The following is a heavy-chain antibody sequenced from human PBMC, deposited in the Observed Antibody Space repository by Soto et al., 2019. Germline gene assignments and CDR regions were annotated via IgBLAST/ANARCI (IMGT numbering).Heavy chain of an antibody. CDR3: ARLYFDSWTEYSKAVKY. Sequence: QVQLVQSAAEVKKPGASWKVSCKASGYTFANYDISWVRQAPGQGLEWMGWISTKSGNTEYAQKVQGRVTLTADSSTTTVHIELWSLTSDDTAVYYCARLYFDSWTEYSKAVKYWGQRTLVAV. CDR2: ISTKSGNT. CDR1: GYTFANYD. V-gene: IGHV1-18*04. J-gene: IGHJ4*02. D-gene: IGHD3-3*01.